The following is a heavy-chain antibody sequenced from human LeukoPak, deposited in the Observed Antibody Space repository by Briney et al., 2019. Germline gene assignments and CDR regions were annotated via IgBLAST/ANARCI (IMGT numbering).Heavy chain of an antibody. CDR1: GGSISSGSYY. J-gene: IGHJ4*02. CDR2: IYTSGST. Sequence: PSQTLSLTCTVSGGSISSGSYYWSWIRQPAGKGLEWIGRIYTSGSTNYNPSLKSRVTISVDTSKNQFSLKLSSVTAADTAVYYCALSSSWSKNIDYWGQGTLVTVSS. CDR3: ALSSSWSKNIDY. V-gene: IGHV4-61*02. D-gene: IGHD6-13*01.